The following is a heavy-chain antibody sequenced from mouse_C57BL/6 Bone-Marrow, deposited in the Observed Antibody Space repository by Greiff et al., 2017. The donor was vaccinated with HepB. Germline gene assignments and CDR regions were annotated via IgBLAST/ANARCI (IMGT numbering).Heavy chain of an antibody. Sequence: EVKLMESGGGLVQSGRSLRLSCATSGFTFSDFYMEWVRQAPGKGLEWIAASRNKANDYTTEYSASVKGRFIVSRDTSQSILYLQMNALRAEDTAIYYCARDAGLITTVVAPEGYAMDYWGQGTSVTVSS. CDR3: ARDAGLITTVVAPEGYAMDY. CDR2: SRNKANDYTT. J-gene: IGHJ4*01. D-gene: IGHD1-1*01. CDR1: GFTFSDFY. V-gene: IGHV7-1*01.